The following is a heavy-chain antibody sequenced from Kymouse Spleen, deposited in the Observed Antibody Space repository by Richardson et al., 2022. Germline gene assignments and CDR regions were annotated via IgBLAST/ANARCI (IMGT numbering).Heavy chain of an antibody. CDR2: IWYDGSNK. CDR1: GFTFSSYG. J-gene: IGHJ6*02. D-gene: IGHD4-11,IGHD4-11*01. CDR3: ARAPDDYSNYGSYYYYGMDV. Sequence: QVQLVESGGGVVQPGRSLRLSCAASGFTFSSYGMHWVRQAPGKGLEWVAVIWYDGSNKYYADSVKGRFTISRDNSKNTLYLQMNSLRAEDTAVYYCARAPDDYSNYGSYYYYGMDVWGQGTTVTVSS. V-gene: IGHV3-33*01.